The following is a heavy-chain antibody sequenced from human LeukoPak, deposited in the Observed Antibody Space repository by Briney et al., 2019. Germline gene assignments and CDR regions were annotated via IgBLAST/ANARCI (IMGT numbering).Heavy chain of an antibody. CDR1: GGSISSSSYY. CDR3: ARRIRGELSTYWFDP. D-gene: IGHD3-16*02. Sequence: PSETLSLTCTVSGGSISSSSYYWGWIRQPPGKGLEWIGYIYYSGSTNYNPSLKSRVTISVDTSKNQFSLKLSSVTAADTAVYYCARRIRGELSTYWFDPWGQGTLVTVSS. CDR2: IYYSGST. J-gene: IGHJ5*02. V-gene: IGHV4-61*05.